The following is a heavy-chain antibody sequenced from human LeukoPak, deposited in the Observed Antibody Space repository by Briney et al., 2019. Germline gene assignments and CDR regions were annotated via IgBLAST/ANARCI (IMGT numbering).Heavy chain of an antibody. CDR3: ARQTGSGLFILP. CDR2: IYYTGNT. J-gene: IGHJ4*02. D-gene: IGHD3/OR15-3a*01. Sequence: SETLSLTCTVSGVSISSSNSYWGWIRQPPGKGLEWIGSIYYTGNTYYNASRKSQVSISIDTSKNQFSLKLTSLTAADTSVYYCARQTGSGLFILPGGQGTLVTVSS. CDR1: GVSISSSNSY. V-gene: IGHV4-39*01.